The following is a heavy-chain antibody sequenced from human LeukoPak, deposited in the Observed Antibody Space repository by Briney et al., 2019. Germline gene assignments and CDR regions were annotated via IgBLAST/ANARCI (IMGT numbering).Heavy chain of an antibody. Sequence: SETLSLTCTVSGGSISNYYWSWIRQPPGKGLEWIGYIYYSGSTNYNPSLKSRVTISVDTSKNQFSLKLTSVTAADTAVYYCARDRLAYSSSWYPDAFDIWGQGTMVTVSS. CDR2: IYYSGST. V-gene: IGHV4-59*01. J-gene: IGHJ3*02. CDR3: ARDRLAYSSSWYPDAFDI. D-gene: IGHD6-13*01. CDR1: GGSISNYY.